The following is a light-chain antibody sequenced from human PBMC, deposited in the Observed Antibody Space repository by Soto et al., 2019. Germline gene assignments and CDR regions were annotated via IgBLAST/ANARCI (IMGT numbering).Light chain of an antibody. CDR2: NTS. CDR1: QSFGRW. J-gene: IGKJ2*01. CDR3: QEYKTGPGYN. V-gene: IGKV1-5*03. Sequence: DIQMTQSPSTLSASVGDRVTITCRASQSFGRWLAWYQQKPGKAPELLIYNTSTLERGVPSRFSGSGSGTEFTLTISSLQPDDFATYYCQEYKTGPGYNFGQGTRLEIK.